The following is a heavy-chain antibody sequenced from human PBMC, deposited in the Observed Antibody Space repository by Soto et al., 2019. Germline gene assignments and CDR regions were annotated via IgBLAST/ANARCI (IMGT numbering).Heavy chain of an antibody. CDR2: ISSSSSYI. V-gene: IGHV3-21*01. Sequence: EVQLVESGGGLVKPGGSLRLSCAASGFTFSSYSMNWVRQAPGKGLEWVSSISSSSSYIYYADSVKGRFTSSRDNAKNSLYLQMNGLRDEDTAVYYCARDQPGYSYGYGLGYWGQGTLVTVSS. J-gene: IGHJ4*02. CDR3: ARDQPGYSYGYGLGY. D-gene: IGHD5-18*01. CDR1: GFTFSSYS.